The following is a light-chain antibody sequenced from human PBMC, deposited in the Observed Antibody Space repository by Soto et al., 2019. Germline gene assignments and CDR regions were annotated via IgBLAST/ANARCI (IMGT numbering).Light chain of an antibody. CDR1: QSLTSSF. CDR3: QQYGRLPLS. Sequence: EILSTQSPGTLSLSPGDRSTLSFRASQSLTSSFLAWYQQKPGQTPRLLIYGASIRATDIPDRFSGSGSGTDFTLTISRLEPEDFAVYFCQQYGRLPLSFGGGTRWIS. CDR2: GAS. J-gene: IGKJ4*01. V-gene: IGKV3-20*01.